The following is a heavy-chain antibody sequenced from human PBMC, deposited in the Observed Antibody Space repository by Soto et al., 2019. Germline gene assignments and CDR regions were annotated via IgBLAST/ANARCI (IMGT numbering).Heavy chain of an antibody. CDR2: ISAYNGNT. J-gene: IGHJ4*02. Sequence: QVQLVQSGPEVRKPGASVKVSCKASGYTFNHYAISWVRQAPGQGLEWMGWISAYNGNTNYAQKFEGRVTMTTDSSTSTAYLAVRSLRSADTALYYCAGDIVATIQGDYWGQGTLVTVSS. CDR3: AGDIVATIQGDY. CDR1: GYTFNHYA. D-gene: IGHD5-12*01. V-gene: IGHV1-18*04.